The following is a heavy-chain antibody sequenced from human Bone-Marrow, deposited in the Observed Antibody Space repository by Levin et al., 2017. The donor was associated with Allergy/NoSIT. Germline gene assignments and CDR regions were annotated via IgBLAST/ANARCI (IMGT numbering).Heavy chain of an antibody. CDR1: GYTFTSYY. J-gene: IGHJ5*02. CDR2: VNPSGGST. CDR3: ARGHYYGSGSYYNPNWFDP. D-gene: IGHD3-10*01. V-gene: IGHV1-46*01. Sequence: ASVKVSCTASGYTFTSYYLHWVRQAPGQGLEWMGGVNPSGGSTSYAQKFQGRLTMTRDTSTSTVYMELSSLIAADTAVYYCARGHYYGSGSYYNPNWFDPWGQGTLVTVSS.